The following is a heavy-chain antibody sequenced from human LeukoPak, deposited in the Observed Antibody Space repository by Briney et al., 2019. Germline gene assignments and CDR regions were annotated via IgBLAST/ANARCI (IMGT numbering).Heavy chain of an antibody. V-gene: IGHV3-74*01. CDR1: GFTFSNYY. Sequence: GGSLRLSCAASGFTFSNYYMNWVRQAPGKGLEWVALIYSDSSRTTYADSVKGRFTISRDNAKNTVYLQMSSLRVEDTAVYFCTKDAGYASDYWGQGILVPVSS. D-gene: IGHD2-15*01. CDR2: IYSDSSRT. CDR3: TKDAGYASDY. J-gene: IGHJ4*02.